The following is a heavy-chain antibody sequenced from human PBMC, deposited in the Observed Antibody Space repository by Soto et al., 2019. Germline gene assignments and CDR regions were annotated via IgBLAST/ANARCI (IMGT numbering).Heavy chain of an antibody. D-gene: IGHD2-8*02. J-gene: IGHJ4*02. V-gene: IGHV3-74*01. CDR2: INMDGSST. Sequence: EVQLVESGGGLVQPGGSLRLSCAASGFTFSNDWMHWVRQAAGKGLVWVSRINMDGSSTNYADSVKGRFTISRDNAKNTLYLQMNSLRVDDTAIYFCARGPRGVYGNAYCGQGALVTVSS. CDR3: ARGPRGVYGNAY. CDR1: GFTFSNDW.